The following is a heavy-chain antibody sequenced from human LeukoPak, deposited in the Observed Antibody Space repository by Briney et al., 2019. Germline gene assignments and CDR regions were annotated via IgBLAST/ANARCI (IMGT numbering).Heavy chain of an antibody. CDR2: ISSSGST. J-gene: IGHJ6*03. CDR3: ARVTMKRNYYYYMDV. Sequence: SETLSLTCTVSGDSISSGDYYWSWIRQPAGKGLEWIGRISSSGSTNYNPSLKSRVTISVDTSKNQFSLKLSSVTAADTAVYYCARVTMKRNYYYYMDVWGKGTTVTVSS. D-gene: IGHD2-21*02. V-gene: IGHV4-61*02. CDR1: GDSISSGDYY.